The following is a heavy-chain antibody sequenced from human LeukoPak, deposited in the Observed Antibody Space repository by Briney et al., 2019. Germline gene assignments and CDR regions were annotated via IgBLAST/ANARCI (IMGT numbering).Heavy chain of an antibody. D-gene: IGHD5-12*01. CDR2: IYTSGST. V-gene: IGHV4-61*02. CDR1: GGSISSGSYY. J-gene: IGHJ4*02. CDR3: ARDGYSGNDGI. Sequence: SETLSLTCTVSGGSISSGSYYWSWIRQPAGKGLEWIGRIYTSGSTNHNPSLKSRVTISVDTSKNQFSLKLSSVTAADTAVYYCARDGYSGNDGIWGQGTLVTVSS.